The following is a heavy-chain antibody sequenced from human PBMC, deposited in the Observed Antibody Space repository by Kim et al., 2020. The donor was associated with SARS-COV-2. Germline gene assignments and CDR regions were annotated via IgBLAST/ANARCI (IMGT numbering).Heavy chain of an antibody. Sequence: ADSVKGRITNSRDNAENSLFLQMTSLGAEDTAVYYCARDRGVRVGLYFFDYWGQGTLVTVSS. CDR3: ARDRGVRVGLYFFDY. D-gene: IGHD3-10*01. V-gene: IGHV3-21*01. J-gene: IGHJ4*02.